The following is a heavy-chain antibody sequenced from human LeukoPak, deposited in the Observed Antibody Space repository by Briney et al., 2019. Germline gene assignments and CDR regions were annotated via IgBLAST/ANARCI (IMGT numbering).Heavy chain of an antibody. D-gene: IGHD2-2*01. CDR2: IRYDGSNK. CDR1: GFTFSSYG. Sequence: GGSLRLSCAASGFTFSSYGMHWVRQAPGKGLEGVAFIRYDGSNKYYADSVKGRFTISRDNSKNTLYLQMNSLRAEDTAVYYCAKDWTKYCSSTSCPCSGYWGQGTLVTVSS. J-gene: IGHJ4*02. CDR3: AKDWTKYCSSTSCPCSGY. V-gene: IGHV3-30*02.